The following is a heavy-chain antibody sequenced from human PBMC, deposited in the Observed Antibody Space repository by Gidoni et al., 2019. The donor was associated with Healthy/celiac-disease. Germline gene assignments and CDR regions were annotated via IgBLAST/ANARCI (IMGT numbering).Heavy chain of an antibody. CDR2: ISGSGGST. CDR3: AKDRIAVAGTAGEYFQH. D-gene: IGHD6-19*01. Sequence: EVQLLESGGGLVQPGGSLRLSCAASGFTFRSYAMSWVGQAPGKGLEWVSAISGSGGSTYYAESVKGRFTISRDNSKNTLYLQMNSLRAEDTAVYYCAKDRIAVAGTAGEYFQHWGQGTLVTVSS. CDR1: GFTFRSYA. V-gene: IGHV3-23*01. J-gene: IGHJ1*01.